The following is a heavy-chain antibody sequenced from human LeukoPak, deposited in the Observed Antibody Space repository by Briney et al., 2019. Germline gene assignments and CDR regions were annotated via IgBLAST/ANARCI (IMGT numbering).Heavy chain of an antibody. Sequence: ASVKVSCKASGYTFTGYYMHWVRQAPGQGLEWMGWINPNSGGTNYAQKFQGRVTMTRDTSISTAYTELSRLRSDDTAVYYCARDFGRGYSGYDSNWGQGTLVTVSS. D-gene: IGHD5-12*01. CDR3: ARDFGRGYSGYDSN. V-gene: IGHV1-2*02. J-gene: IGHJ4*02. CDR2: INPNSGGT. CDR1: GYTFTGYY.